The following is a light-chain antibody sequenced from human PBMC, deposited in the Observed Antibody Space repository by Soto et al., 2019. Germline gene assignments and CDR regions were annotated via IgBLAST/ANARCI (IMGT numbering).Light chain of an antibody. CDR3: QQYGSSPRFT. CDR1: RSVSSSY. V-gene: IGKV3-20*01. CDR2: GAS. Sequence: EIVLTQSPGTLSLSPGEGATLSCRASRSVSSSYLAWYQQKPGQAPRLLIYGASSRATGIPDRFSGSGSGTDFTLSISRLEPEDFAVYYCQQYGSSPRFTFGPGTKVDMK. J-gene: IGKJ3*01.